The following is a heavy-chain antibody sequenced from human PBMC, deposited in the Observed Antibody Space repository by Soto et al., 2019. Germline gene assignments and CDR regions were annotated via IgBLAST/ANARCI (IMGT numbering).Heavy chain of an antibody. Sequence: GGSLRLSCAASGFTFDDYAMHWVRQAPGKGLEWVSGISWNSGSIGYADSVKGRFTISRDNAKNSLYLQMNSLRAEDTALYYCAKDGGEEYCSGGSCYSDAFDIWGQGTMVTVSS. CDR3: AKDGGEEYCSGGSCYSDAFDI. D-gene: IGHD2-15*01. J-gene: IGHJ3*02. CDR1: GFTFDDYA. CDR2: ISWNSGSI. V-gene: IGHV3-9*01.